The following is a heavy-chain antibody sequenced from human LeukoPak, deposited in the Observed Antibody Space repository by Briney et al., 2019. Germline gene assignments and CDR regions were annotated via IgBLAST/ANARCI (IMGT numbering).Heavy chain of an antibody. J-gene: IGHJ5*02. CDR1: GGSISSSNYF. Sequence: SETLSLTCIVSGGSISSSNYFWGWIRQPPGKGLEWIASIYYSESTYYNPSLKSRVTTSVDTSKNQFSLKLSSVTAADTAVYYCARGPGDLVVVAATHNWFDPWGQGTLVTVSS. V-gene: IGHV4-39*07. CDR2: IYYSEST. CDR3: ARGPGDLVVVAATHNWFDP. D-gene: IGHD2-15*01.